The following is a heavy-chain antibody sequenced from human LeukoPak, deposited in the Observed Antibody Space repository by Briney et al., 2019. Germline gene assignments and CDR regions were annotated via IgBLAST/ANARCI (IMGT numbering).Heavy chain of an antibody. CDR3: AVVGSGSYTMVYYYYGMDV. V-gene: IGHV1-69*13. CDR2: IIPIFGTA. CDR1: GGTFSSYA. Sequence: GASVKVSCKASGGTFSSYAISWVRQAPGQGLEWMGGIIPIFGTANHAQKFQGRVTITADESTSTAYMELSSLRSEDTAVYYCAVVGSGSYTMVYYYYGMDVWGQGTTVTVSS. D-gene: IGHD3-10*01. J-gene: IGHJ6*02.